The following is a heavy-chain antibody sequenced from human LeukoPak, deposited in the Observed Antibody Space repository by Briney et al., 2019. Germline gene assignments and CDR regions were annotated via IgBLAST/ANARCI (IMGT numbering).Heavy chain of an antibody. CDR2: IYYSGST. J-gene: IGHJ4*02. CDR3: ARWYYDILTGYYNAFDY. CDR1: GGSISSSSYY. V-gene: IGHV4-39*07. Sequence: SETLSLTCTVSGGSISSSSYYWGWIRQPPGKGLEWIGSIYYSGSTYYNPSLKSRVTISVDTSKNQFSLKLSSVTAADTAVYYCARWYYDILTGYYNAFDYWGQGTLVTVSS. D-gene: IGHD3-9*01.